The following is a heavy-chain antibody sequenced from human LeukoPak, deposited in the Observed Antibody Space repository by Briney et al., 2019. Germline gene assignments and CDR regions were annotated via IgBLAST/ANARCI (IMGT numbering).Heavy chain of an antibody. D-gene: IGHD6-13*01. V-gene: IGHV3-23*01. CDR2: ISGSGGST. CDR1: GFTFGDYT. Sequence: GGSLRLSCTASGFTFGDYTMSWVRQAPGKGLEWVSAISGSGGSTYYADSVKGRFTISRDNSKNTLYLQMNSLRAEDTAVYYCAKDPQYSSSWYDFDYWGQGTLVTVSS. J-gene: IGHJ4*02. CDR3: AKDPQYSSSWYDFDY.